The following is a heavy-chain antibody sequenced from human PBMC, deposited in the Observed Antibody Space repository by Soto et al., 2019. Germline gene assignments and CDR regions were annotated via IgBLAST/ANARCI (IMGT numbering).Heavy chain of an antibody. CDR3: GRDSGDYYADSNRPYNAFDK. CDR2: INPRGGGT. Sequence: QVQLVQSGAEVRKPGASVKVSCKTSGYIFTDHYIQWVRQAPGQGLEWMGMINPRGGGTTYTERFQGRVAMTRDTSTSTVYLELSSLTPEDTAVYYCGRDSGDYYADSNRPYNAFDKLGQGTLVTVSS. J-gene: IGHJ3*02. V-gene: IGHV1-46*03. CDR1: GYIFTDHY. D-gene: IGHD3-10*01.